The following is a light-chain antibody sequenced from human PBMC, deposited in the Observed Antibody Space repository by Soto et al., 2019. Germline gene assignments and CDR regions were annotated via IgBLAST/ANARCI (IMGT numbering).Light chain of an antibody. CDR1: QSISNY. Sequence: DIQMTQSPSSLSASVGDRVTITCRASQSISNYLAWYQQKPGKVPKLLIYAASTLQSGVPSRFSGSGSGTDFTLTISSLQPEDVATYYCQKYNSALGFTFGPGTKVDIK. J-gene: IGKJ3*01. CDR2: AAS. CDR3: QKYNSALGFT. V-gene: IGKV1-27*01.